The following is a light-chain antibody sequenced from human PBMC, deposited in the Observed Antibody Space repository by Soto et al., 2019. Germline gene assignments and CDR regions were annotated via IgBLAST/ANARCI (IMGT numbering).Light chain of an antibody. Sequence: SYELTQPPSVSVAPGQTATISCGENNIDSRTVHWYQQKPGQAPLLVVYDNSFRPSGIPNRFSGSNSGNTATLTISRVEAGDEDDYYCQVWDNVDDHIYVFGNGTKVTV. J-gene: IGLJ1*01. CDR2: DNS. CDR3: QVWDNVDDHIYV. CDR1: NIDSRT. V-gene: IGLV3-21*02.